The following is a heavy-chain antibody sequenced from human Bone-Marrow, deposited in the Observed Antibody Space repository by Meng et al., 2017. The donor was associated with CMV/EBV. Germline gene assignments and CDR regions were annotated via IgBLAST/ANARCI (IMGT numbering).Heavy chain of an antibody. CDR3: TRHTGDYGDYEDY. Sequence: SGFTFSGFAMRWVRQASGKGLEWVGRIRSKANSYATAYAASVKGRFTISRDDSKNTAYLQMNSLKTEDTAVYYCTRHTGDYGDYEDYWGQGTLVTVSS. CDR2: IRSKANSYAT. V-gene: IGHV3-73*01. D-gene: IGHD4-17*01. CDR1: GFTFSGFA. J-gene: IGHJ4*02.